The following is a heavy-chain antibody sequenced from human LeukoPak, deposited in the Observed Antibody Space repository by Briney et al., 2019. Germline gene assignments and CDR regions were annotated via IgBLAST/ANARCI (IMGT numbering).Heavy chain of an antibody. J-gene: IGHJ4*02. V-gene: IGHV1-2*02. D-gene: IGHD3-3*01. CDR3: ARRYDFWSGYYTTGLGVDY. CDR2: INPKSGGT. CDR1: GYTFTGYS. Sequence: ASLKVSCKASGYTFTGYSMHWVRQAPGQGLEWMGWINPKSGGTDYAQKFQGRVTMTRDTSISTAYMELSRLRSDDTAVYYCARRYDFWSGYYTTGLGVDYWGQGTLVTVSS.